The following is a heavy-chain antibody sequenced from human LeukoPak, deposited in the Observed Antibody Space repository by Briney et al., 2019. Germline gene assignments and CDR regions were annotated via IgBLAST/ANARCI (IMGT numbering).Heavy chain of an antibody. J-gene: IGHJ6*03. CDR1: GFTFGDYA. CDR2: IRGKAYGGTT. Sequence: GGSLRLSCTASGFTFGDYAMSWVRQAPGKGLEWVGFIRGKAYGGTTEYAASVKGRFTISRDDSKSIAYLQMNSLKTEDTAVYYCTRPSEYYYYYMDVWGKGTTVTISS. V-gene: IGHV3-49*04. D-gene: IGHD1-26*01. CDR3: TRPSEYYYYYMDV.